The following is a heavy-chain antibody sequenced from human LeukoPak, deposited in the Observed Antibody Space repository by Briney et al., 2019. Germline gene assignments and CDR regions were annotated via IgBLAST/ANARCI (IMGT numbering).Heavy chain of an antibody. D-gene: IGHD2-15*01. V-gene: IGHV3-30-3*01. CDR2: ISYDGSNK. CDR1: GFTFSSYA. CDR3: ARDRCGSCYHADAFDI. Sequence: PGGSLRLSCAASGFTFSSYAMHWVRQAPGKGLEWVAVISYDGSNKYYADSVKGRFTISRDNSKNTLYLQMNSLRAEDTAVYYCARDRCGSCYHADAFDIWGQGTMVTVSS. J-gene: IGHJ3*02.